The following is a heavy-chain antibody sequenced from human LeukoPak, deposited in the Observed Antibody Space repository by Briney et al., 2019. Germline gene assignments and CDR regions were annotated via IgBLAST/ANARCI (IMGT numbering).Heavy chain of an antibody. J-gene: IGHJ4*02. V-gene: IGHV3-23*01. Sequence: TGGSLRVSCAASGFTFGNYAMSWVRQTLGKGLEWVSTISGSGGTTYYADSVKGRFTISRDDSNNTLYVQMKSLRAEDTAVYYCARGSYGDYGVVDHWGQGTLVTVSS. CDR1: GFTFGNYA. CDR3: ARGSYGDYGVVDH. D-gene: IGHD4-17*01. CDR2: ISGSGGTT.